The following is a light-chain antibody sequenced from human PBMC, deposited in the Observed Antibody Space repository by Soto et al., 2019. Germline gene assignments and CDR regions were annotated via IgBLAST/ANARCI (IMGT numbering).Light chain of an antibody. J-gene: IGKJ5*01. V-gene: IGKV2-30*02. CDR3: MQGTHWPIT. Sequence: DVVMTQSPLSLPVTLGQRASISCRSNQSLVHSDGIAYFSWFQQRPGRSPRSLIYKVSNRDSGVPARFSGSGSGTDFELKISRVEAEDVGVYYCMQGTHWPITFGQGTRLEIK. CDR2: KVS. CDR1: QSLVHSDGIAY.